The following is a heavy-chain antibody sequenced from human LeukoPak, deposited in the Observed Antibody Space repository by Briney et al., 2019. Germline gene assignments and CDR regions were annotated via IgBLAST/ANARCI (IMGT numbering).Heavy chain of an antibody. Sequence: GSSVKVSCKASGGTFSSYAISWVRQAPGQGLEWMGGIIPIFGTANYAQKFQGRVTITTDESTSTAYMELSSLRSEDTAVYYCARDSESSIAAPRGESYYYYMDVWGKGTTVTVSS. V-gene: IGHV1-69*05. J-gene: IGHJ6*03. D-gene: IGHD6-6*01. CDR1: GGTFSSYA. CDR2: IIPIFGTA. CDR3: ARDSESSIAAPRGESYYYYMDV.